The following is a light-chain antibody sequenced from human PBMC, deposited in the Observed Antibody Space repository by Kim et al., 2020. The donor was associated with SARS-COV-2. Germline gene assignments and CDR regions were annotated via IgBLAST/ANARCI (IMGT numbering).Light chain of an antibody. CDR3: ASWDDSLV. CDR2: RNN. CDR1: SSNIGSDY. J-gene: IGLJ2*01. Sequence: GTRGQGGTISCSGSSSNIGSDYVYWYQQLPGTAPKLLIYRNNQRPSGVPDRFSGSKSGTSASLAISGLRSEDEADYYCASWDDSLVFGGGTKVTVL. V-gene: IGLV1-47*01.